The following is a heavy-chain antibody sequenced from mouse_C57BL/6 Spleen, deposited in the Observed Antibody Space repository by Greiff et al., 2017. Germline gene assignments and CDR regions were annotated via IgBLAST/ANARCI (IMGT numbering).Heavy chain of an antibody. CDR2: IDPNSGGT. Sequence: VKLQQSGAELMKPGASVKLSCKATGYTFTGYWIEWVKQRPGRGLEWIGRIDPNSGGTKYNEKFKSKATLTVDKPSSTAYMQLSSLTSEDSAVYYCARDSNYEYFDVWGTGTTVTVSS. CDR3: ARDSNYEYFDV. CDR1: GYTFTGYW. V-gene: IGHV1-72*01. J-gene: IGHJ1*03. D-gene: IGHD2-5*01.